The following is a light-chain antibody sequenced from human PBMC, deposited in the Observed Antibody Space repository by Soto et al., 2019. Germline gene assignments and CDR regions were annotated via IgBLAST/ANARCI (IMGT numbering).Light chain of an antibody. CDR1: QSVSSN. V-gene: IGKV3-15*01. Sequence: EIVMTQSPATLSVSPGERATLSCRASQSVSSNLAWYQQKPGQAPRLLIYGASTRATGIPASFSGSGSATEFSLTIRSLQSEDFALYFCQQYNNWPPYTLGQGTKLEIK. CDR2: GAS. CDR3: QQYNNWPPYT. J-gene: IGKJ2*01.